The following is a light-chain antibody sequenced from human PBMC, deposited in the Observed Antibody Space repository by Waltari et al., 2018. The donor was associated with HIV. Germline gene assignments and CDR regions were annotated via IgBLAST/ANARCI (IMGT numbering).Light chain of an antibody. CDR1: QSVSSN. J-gene: IGKJ4*01. Sequence: EIVLTQSPATLSLSPGERAPLSCRASQSVSSNLAWYQQKPGQAPRLLIYGPSTRATGIPARFSGSGSGTELTLTISSLQSEDFAVYYCQQYNNWPPLTFGGGTKVEIK. CDR2: GPS. CDR3: QQYNNWPPLT. V-gene: IGKV3-15*01.